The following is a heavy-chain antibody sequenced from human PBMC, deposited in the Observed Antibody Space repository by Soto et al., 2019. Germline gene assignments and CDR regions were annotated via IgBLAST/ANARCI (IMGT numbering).Heavy chain of an antibody. J-gene: IGHJ6*02. V-gene: IGHV3-30-3*01. CDR1: GFTFSSYA. Sequence: GGSLRLSCAASGFTFSSYAMHWVSQAPGKGLEWVAVISYDGSNKYYAGSVKGRFTISRDNSKNTLYLQMNSLRAEDTAVYYCAKGRREYLGVLDVWGQGTTVTASS. CDR2: ISYDGSNK. CDR3: AKGRREYLGVLDV. D-gene: IGHD2-2*01.